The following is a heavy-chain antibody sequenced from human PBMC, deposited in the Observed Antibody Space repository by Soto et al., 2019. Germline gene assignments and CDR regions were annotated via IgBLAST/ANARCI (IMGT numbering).Heavy chain of an antibody. CDR1: GDSISNGRFY. CDR2: IYHTGNA. CDR3: ARDFFDSSDYNTNWFDP. V-gene: IGHV4-39*01. D-gene: IGHD3-22*01. Sequence: SETLSLTCSVSGDSISNGRFYWAWIRQPPGEGLEWIGSIYHTGNAYYNPSLKSRVTISVDTSKNQFSLKLTSVTAADAALYYCARDFFDSSDYNTNWFDPWGQGTLVTVSS. J-gene: IGHJ5*02.